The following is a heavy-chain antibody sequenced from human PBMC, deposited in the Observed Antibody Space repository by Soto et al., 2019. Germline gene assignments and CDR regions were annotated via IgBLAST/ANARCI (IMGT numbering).Heavy chain of an antibody. Sequence: EVQLVESGGGSVQPGRSLRLSCEASGFSFDDYGMHWVRQGPGKGLEWVSGISWDSGDIYYVDSVKGRFTISRDNAKKSLYLQMNSLRTEDTALYCCARDNDLDRDGPFDYWGQGILVTVSS. D-gene: IGHD2-2*03. V-gene: IGHV3-9*01. CDR3: ARDNDLDRDGPFDY. J-gene: IGHJ4*02. CDR1: GFSFDDYG. CDR2: ISWDSGDI.